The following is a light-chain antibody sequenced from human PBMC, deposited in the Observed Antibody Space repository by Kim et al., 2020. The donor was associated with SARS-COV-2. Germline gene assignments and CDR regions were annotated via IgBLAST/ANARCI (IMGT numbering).Light chain of an antibody. V-gene: IGLV2-23*01. CDR3: CSYAGRNTWL. CDR1: SSDVGPFNL. Sequence: QSALTQPASVSGSPGQSITISCTGTSSDVGPFNLVSWYRQYPGEALKVMLYEDNKRPSGVSDRFSGSKSGNTASLTISGLQADDEAAYYCCSYAGRNTWLFGAGTKVTVL. J-gene: IGLJ3*02. CDR2: EDN.